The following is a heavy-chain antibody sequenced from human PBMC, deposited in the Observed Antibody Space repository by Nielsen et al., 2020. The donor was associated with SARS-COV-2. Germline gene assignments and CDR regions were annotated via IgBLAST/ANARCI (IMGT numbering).Heavy chain of an antibody. V-gene: IGHV3-9*01. J-gene: IGHJ1*01. D-gene: IGHD3-3*01. CDR1: GFTFDDYA. Sequence: GGSLRLSCAPSGFTFDDYAMHWVRQAPGKGLQWVSGISFSGNTREYADSVKGRFIISRDNAGNFLFLQMNRLRPDDTALYYCVKVVGGTSSLEHFQKWGQGTLVTVSS. CDR2: ISFSGNTR. CDR3: VKVVGGTSSLEHFQK.